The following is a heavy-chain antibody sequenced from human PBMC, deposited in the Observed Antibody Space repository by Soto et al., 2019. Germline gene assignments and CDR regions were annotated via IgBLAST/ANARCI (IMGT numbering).Heavy chain of an antibody. Sequence: GGSLRLSCAASGFTFSSYAMSWVRQAPGKGLEWVSAISGSGGSTYYADSVKGRFTISRDNSKNTLYLQMNSLRAEDTAVYYCAKGSKYSSGWYPYFDYWGQGTLVTVSS. CDR1: GFTFSSYA. CDR3: AKGSKYSSGWYPYFDY. J-gene: IGHJ4*02. D-gene: IGHD6-19*01. CDR2: ISGSGGST. V-gene: IGHV3-23*01.